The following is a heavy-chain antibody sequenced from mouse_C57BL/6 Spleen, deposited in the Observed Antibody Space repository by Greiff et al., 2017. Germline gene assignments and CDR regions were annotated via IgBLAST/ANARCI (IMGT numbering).Heavy chain of an antibody. Sequence: VQLQQPGPELVKPGASVKISCKASGYSFTDYNMNWVKQSNGQSLEWIGVINTNYGTTSYNQKFKGKATLTVDQSSSTAYMQLNSLTSEDSAVYYCASGPTTIGYYFDYWGQGTTLTVSA. CDR2: INTNYGTT. CDR1: GYSFTDYN. V-gene: IGHV1-39*01. J-gene: IGHJ2*01. D-gene: IGHD1-1*01. CDR3: ASGPTTIGYYFDY.